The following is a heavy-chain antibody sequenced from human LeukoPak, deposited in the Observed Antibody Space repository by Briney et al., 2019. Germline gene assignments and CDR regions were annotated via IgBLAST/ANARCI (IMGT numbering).Heavy chain of an antibody. Sequence: ASVTVSCKASGGSFTFTSHAISWVRQAPGQGLEWVGGLIPIYGSANYAQKFQGRVTITSDESTRTVYMGLSSLRPEDSAVYYCAGFFYDNSGDAFDIWGQGTMVTVSS. CDR3: AGFFYDNSGDAFDI. D-gene: IGHD3-22*01. J-gene: IGHJ3*02. CDR2: LIPIYGSA. CDR1: GGSFTFTSHA. V-gene: IGHV1-69*13.